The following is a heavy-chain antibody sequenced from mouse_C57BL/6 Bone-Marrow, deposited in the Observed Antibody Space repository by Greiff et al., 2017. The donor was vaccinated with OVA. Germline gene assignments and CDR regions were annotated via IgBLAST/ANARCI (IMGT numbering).Heavy chain of an antibody. CDR3: TGITTVVATDYFDY. D-gene: IGHD1-1*01. CDR1: GFTFSDAW. CDR2: IRNKANNHAT. J-gene: IGHJ2*01. V-gene: IGHV6-6*01. Sequence: EVKLEESGGGLVQPGGSMKLSCAASGFTFSDAWMDWVRQSPEKGLEWVAEIRNKANNHATYYAESVKGRFTISRDDSKSSVYLQMNSLRAEDTGIYYCTGITTVVATDYFDYWGQGTTLTVSS.